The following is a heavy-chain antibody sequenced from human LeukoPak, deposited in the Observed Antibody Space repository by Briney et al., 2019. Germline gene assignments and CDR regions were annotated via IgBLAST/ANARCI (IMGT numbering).Heavy chain of an antibody. CDR3: ATYTNWVAGDV. Sequence: GGSLRLSCAASGFIASSNHKSWVRQAPGKGLEWVADIRDDGTQEEYVDSVKGRFTISRDNAKNSLYLQMNSLRAEDTAVYYCATYTNWVAGDVWGQGTTVSVSS. D-gene: IGHD7-27*01. CDR2: IRDDGTQE. J-gene: IGHJ6*02. CDR1: GFIASSNH. V-gene: IGHV3-7*01.